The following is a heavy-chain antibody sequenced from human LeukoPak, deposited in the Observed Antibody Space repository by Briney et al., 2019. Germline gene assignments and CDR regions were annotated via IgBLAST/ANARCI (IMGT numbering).Heavy chain of an antibody. Sequence: SVKVSCKASGGTFSSYAISWVRQAPGQGLEWMGRIIPILGRANYAPKFQGRVTITADKSTGTPYMELSRLRSEDTAVYYCARDVRIAALFYYYYGMDVWGQGTTVTVSS. CDR1: GGTFSSYA. D-gene: IGHD6-13*01. CDR2: IIPILGRA. CDR3: ARDVRIAALFYYYYGMDV. V-gene: IGHV1-69*04. J-gene: IGHJ6*02.